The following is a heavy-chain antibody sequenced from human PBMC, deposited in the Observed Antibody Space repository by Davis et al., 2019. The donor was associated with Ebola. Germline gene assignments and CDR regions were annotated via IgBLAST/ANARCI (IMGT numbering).Heavy chain of an antibody. CDR3: ARDLVRVPYYDFWSGYYLNDAFDI. Sequence: ASVPVSCKASGYTFTSYGISWVRQAPGQGLEWMGWISAYNGNTNYAQKLQGRVTMTRDTSTSTVYMELSSLRSEDTAVYYCARDLVRVPYYDFWSGYYLNDAFDIWGQGTMVTVSS. V-gene: IGHV1-18*04. CDR1: GYTFTSYG. J-gene: IGHJ3*02. CDR2: ISAYNGNT. D-gene: IGHD3-3*01.